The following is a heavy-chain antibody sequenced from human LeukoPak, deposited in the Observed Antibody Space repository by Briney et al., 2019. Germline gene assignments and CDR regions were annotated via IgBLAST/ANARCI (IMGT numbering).Heavy chain of an antibody. CDR3: AKVRTYFYHGLDV. J-gene: IGHJ6*02. V-gene: IGHV3-23*01. Sequence: GGSLRLSCAASGFTFSTCAMSWVRQAPGKGLEWVSGISGTTSGTYYADSVKGRFTISRDNSKNTLFLQVISLRAEDTAVYYCAKVRTYFYHGLDVWAKGPRSPSP. CDR1: GFTFSTCA. CDR2: ISGTTSGT. D-gene: IGHD1-14*01.